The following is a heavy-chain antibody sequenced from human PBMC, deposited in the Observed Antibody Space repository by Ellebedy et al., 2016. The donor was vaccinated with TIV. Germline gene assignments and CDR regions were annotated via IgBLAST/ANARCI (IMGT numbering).Heavy chain of an antibody. J-gene: IGHJ2*01. Sequence: MPSETLSLTCTVSGGSISSYYWSWIRQPPGKGLEWIGYIYHSGSTYYNPSLKSRVTISVDRSKNQFSLKLSSVTAADTAVYYCARHDRYSYGYVYWYFDLWGRGTLVTVSS. V-gene: IGHV4-59*04. CDR3: ARHDRYSYGYVYWYFDL. D-gene: IGHD5-18*01. CDR2: IYHSGST. CDR1: GGSISSYY.